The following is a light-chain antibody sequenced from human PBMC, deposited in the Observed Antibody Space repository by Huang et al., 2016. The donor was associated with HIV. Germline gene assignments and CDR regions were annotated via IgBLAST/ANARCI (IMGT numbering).Light chain of an antibody. Sequence: QLTQSPSSLSASVGDRVTITCRASQGISSYLAWYQQNPGKAPKLLIYGASTLQTGVPSRFSGRGSGTDFTLTISSLQPEDPATYYCQQLNTYPLTFGGGTKVEIK. CDR2: GAS. J-gene: IGKJ4*01. CDR3: QQLNTYPLT. CDR1: QGISSY. V-gene: IGKV1-9*01.